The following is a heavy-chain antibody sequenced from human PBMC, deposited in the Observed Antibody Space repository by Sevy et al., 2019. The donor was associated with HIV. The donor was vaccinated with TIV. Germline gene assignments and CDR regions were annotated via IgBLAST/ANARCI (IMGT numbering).Heavy chain of an antibody. J-gene: IGHJ3*01. CDR2: VFMDGTKE. D-gene: IGHD3-22*01. CDR3: VRDHNDSSEYYLIGAYDV. Sequence: GGSLRLSCAASGFIFNSYAIHWARQAPGKGLEWVAVVFMDGTKEFYAESVKGRFTISRDNSKKKVFLQMNSLRDEDTAVYYCVRDHNDSSEYYLIGAYDVWGQGTTVTVSS. CDR1: GFIFNSYA. V-gene: IGHV3-33*01.